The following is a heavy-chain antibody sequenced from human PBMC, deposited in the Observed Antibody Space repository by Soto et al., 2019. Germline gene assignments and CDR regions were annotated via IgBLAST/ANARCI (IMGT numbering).Heavy chain of an antibody. CDR1: GGTFSSYT. CDR3: ASNARFGELLHTAFDY. Sequence: QVQLVQSGAEVKKPGSSVKVSCKASGGTFSSYTISWVRQAPGQGLEWTGRIIPILGIANYAQKFQGRVTITADKSTSTAYMELSSLRSEDTAVYYCASNARFGELLHTAFDYWGQGTLVTVSS. CDR2: IIPILGIA. V-gene: IGHV1-69*02. D-gene: IGHD3-10*01. J-gene: IGHJ4*02.